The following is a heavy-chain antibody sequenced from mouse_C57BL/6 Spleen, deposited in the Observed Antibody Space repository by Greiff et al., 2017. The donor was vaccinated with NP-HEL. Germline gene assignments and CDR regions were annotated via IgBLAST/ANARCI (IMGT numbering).Heavy chain of an antibody. CDR2: INPNNGGT. Sequence: VQLQQSGPELVKPGASVKISCKASGYKFTDYYMNWVKQSHGKSLEWIGDINPNNGGTSYNQKFKGKATLTVDKSSSTAYMELRSLTSEDSAVYYCARGYYGFYFDYWGKGTTLTVSS. CDR3: ARGYYGFYFDY. D-gene: IGHD1-2*01. CDR1: GYKFTDYY. J-gene: IGHJ2*01. V-gene: IGHV1-26*01.